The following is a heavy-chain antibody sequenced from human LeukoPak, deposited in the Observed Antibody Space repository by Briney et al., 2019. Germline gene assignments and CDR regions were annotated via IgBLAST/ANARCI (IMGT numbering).Heavy chain of an antibody. Sequence: GGSLRLSCAASGFTFSSYLMHWVRQAPGKGLVWVSHINNDASRTDYADSVKGRFTISRDNAKNTLYLQMNSLRAEDTAVYYCTYYESARGHWGQGTLVTVSS. J-gene: IGHJ4*02. CDR3: TYYESARGH. V-gene: IGHV3-74*01. D-gene: IGHD3-10*01. CDR2: INNDASRT. CDR1: GFTFSSYL.